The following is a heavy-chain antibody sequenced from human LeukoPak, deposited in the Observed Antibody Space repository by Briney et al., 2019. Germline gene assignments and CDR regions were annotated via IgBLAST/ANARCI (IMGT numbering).Heavy chain of an antibody. CDR2: IIPIFGTA. CDR1: GGTFSSHA. Sequence: ASVKVSCKASGGTFSSHAISWVRQAPGQGLEWMGGIIPIFGTANYAQKFQGRVTITTDESTSTAYMELSSLRSEDTAVYYCARRYGSGSYSAFDIWGQGTMVTVSS. D-gene: IGHD3-10*01. J-gene: IGHJ3*02. V-gene: IGHV1-69*05. CDR3: ARRYGSGSYSAFDI.